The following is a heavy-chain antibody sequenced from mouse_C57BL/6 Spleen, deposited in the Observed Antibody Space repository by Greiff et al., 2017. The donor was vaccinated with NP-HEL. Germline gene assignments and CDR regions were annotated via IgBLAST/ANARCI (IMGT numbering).Heavy chain of an antibody. CDR3: ARGTTVVARDV. V-gene: IGHV1-69*01. J-gene: IGHJ1*03. D-gene: IGHD1-1*01. CDR2: IDPSDSYT. Sequence: QVQLQQPGAELVMPGASVKLSCKASGYTFTSYWMHWVKQRPGQGLEWIGEIDPSDSYTNYNQKFKGKSTLTVDKSSSTAYMQLSSLTSEDSAVYYCARGTTVVARDVWGTGTTVTVSS. CDR1: GYTFTSYW.